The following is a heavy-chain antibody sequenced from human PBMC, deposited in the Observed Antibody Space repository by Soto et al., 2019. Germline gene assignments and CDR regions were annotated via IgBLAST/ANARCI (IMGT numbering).Heavy chain of an antibody. CDR2: IIPIFGTA. V-gene: IGHV1-69*06. CDR3: AREGDGATDRAYYGMDV. Sequence: SVQVSCKASGGTFSSYAISWVRQAPGQGLEWMGGIIPIFGTANYAQKFQGRVTITADKSTSTAYMELSSLRSEDTAVYYCAREGDGATDRAYYGMDVWGQGPTVTV. D-gene: IGHD3-10*01. CDR1: GGTFSSYA. J-gene: IGHJ6*02.